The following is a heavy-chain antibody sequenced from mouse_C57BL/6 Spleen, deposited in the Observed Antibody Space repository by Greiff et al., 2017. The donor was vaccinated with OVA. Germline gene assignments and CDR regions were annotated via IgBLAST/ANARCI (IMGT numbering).Heavy chain of an antibody. CDR3: TRYGTGTDYAMDY. CDR1: GYTFTDYE. J-gene: IGHJ4*01. V-gene: IGHV1-15*01. D-gene: IGHD4-1*01. Sequence: QVQLQQSGAELVRPGASVTLSCKASGYTFTDYEMHWVKQTPVHGLEWIGAIDPETGGTAYNQKFKGKAILTADKSSSTAYMELRSLTSEDSAVYYCTRYGTGTDYAMDYWGQGTSVTVSS. CDR2: IDPETGGT.